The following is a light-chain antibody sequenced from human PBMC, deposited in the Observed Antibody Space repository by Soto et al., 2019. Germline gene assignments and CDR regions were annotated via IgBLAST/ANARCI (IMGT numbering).Light chain of an antibody. CDR3: VLYMGRDTPYV. Sequence: QTVVTQEPSFSVSPGETVTLTCGLSSGSVSSSHHPSWYQQTPGQSPRTLIHDTNRRSSGVPDRFSGSILGNKAALTITGAQAGDESEYFWVLYMGRDTPYVFGSGTKLTVL. V-gene: IGLV8-61*01. CDR2: DTN. CDR1: SGSVSSSHH. J-gene: IGLJ1*01.